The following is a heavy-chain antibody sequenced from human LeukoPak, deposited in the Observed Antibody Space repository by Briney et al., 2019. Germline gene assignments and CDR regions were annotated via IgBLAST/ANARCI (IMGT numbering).Heavy chain of an antibody. D-gene: IGHD3-3*01. CDR1: GGSISSGGYY. CDR3: ARDRKNPYDFWSGYYGGFDY. Sequence: SQTLSLTCTVSGGSISSGGYYWSWLRQPPGKGLEWIGYIYHSGSTYYNPSLKSRVTISVDRSKNQFSLKLSSVTAADTAVYYCARDRKNPYDFWSGYYGGFDYWGQGTLVTVSS. J-gene: IGHJ4*02. CDR2: IYHSGST. V-gene: IGHV4-30-2*01.